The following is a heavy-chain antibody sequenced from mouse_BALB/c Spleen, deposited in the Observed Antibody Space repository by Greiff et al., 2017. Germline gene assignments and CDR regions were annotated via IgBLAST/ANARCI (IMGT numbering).Heavy chain of an antibody. D-gene: IGHD1-2*01. CDR1: GFTFSSYG. Sequence: EVQRVESGGGLVQPGGSRKLSCAASGFTFSSYGMPWVRQTPEKGLELVANISSSGGSTYYPDSVKGRFTISRDNAKNTLYLQMSSLKSEDTAMYYCARTLHYDGIDYWGQGTTLTVSA. CDR3: ARTLHYDGIDY. CDR2: ISSSGGST. V-gene: IGHV5-6-3*01. J-gene: IGHJ2*01.